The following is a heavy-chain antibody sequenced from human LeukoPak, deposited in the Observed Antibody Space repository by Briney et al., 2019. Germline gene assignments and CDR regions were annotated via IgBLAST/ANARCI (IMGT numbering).Heavy chain of an antibody. V-gene: IGHV4-39*07. Sequence: SETLSLTCTVSGGSISSSSSYWGWIRQSPGTGLEWIGNIYSSGSTYYNPSLKSRATISIDTSENQFSLKLSSVTAADTAVYYCARKREGPTTGIDSWGQGTLVTVSS. CDR2: IYSSGST. CDR3: ARKREGPTTGIDS. CDR1: GGSISSSSSY. D-gene: IGHD1-26*01. J-gene: IGHJ4*02.